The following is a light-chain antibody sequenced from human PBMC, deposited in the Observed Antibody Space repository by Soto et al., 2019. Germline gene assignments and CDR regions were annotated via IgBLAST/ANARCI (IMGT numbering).Light chain of an antibody. Sequence: QSALTQPPSASGSPGQSVTISCTGTSSDVGGYNYVSWYQQHPAKAPKLIIYEVNKRPSGVPARFSGSKSGNTASLTVSGLQAEDEADYYCSSYAGSNRVVFGGGTKLTVL. CDR2: EVN. J-gene: IGLJ2*01. CDR1: SSDVGGYNY. V-gene: IGLV2-8*01. CDR3: SSYAGSNRVV.